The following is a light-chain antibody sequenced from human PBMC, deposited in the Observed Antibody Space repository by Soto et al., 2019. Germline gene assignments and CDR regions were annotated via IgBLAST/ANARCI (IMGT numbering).Light chain of an antibody. Sequence: DIPMTQSPSTLSASVGDRVTLTCRASQSISSWLAWYQQKPGKAPRLLIYDVSSLESGVPSRFSGSGSGTEFTLTISSLQPDDFATYYCQQYNTFWTFGQGTKVEI. CDR3: QQYNTFWT. CDR2: DVS. J-gene: IGKJ1*01. CDR1: QSISSW. V-gene: IGKV1-5*01.